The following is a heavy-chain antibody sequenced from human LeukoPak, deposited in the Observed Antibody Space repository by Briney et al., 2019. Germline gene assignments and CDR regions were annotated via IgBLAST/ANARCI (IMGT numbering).Heavy chain of an antibody. D-gene: IGHD2-21*02. Sequence: GESLKISCQGSGYTFTSYWIGWVRQMPVKGLEWMGSIYPGDSDTKYSPSFQGQVTISVDKSTNTAYLQWKSLKASDTAMYYCARGDVVRGVSWYDSWGQGALVTVSS. V-gene: IGHV5-51*01. J-gene: IGHJ5*01. CDR2: IYPGDSDT. CDR1: GYTFTSYW. CDR3: ARGDVVRGVSWYDS.